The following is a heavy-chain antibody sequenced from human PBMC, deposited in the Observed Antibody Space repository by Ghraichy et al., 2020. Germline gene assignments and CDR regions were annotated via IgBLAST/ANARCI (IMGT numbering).Heavy chain of an antibody. CDR2: ISSSGSII. D-gene: IGHD3-10*01. CDR3: VKRGSD. J-gene: IGHJ4*02. V-gene: IGHV3-48*03. CDR1: GFIFSSYE. Sequence: LSLTCAASGFIFSSYEMNWVRQAPGKGLEWVSYISSSGSIIYYADSVKGRFTISRDNAKNSLYLQMNSLRAEDTAVYYCVKRGSDWGQGTLVTVSS.